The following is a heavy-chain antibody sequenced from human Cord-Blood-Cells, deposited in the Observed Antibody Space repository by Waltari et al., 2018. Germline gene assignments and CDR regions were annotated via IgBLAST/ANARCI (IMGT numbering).Heavy chain of an antibody. CDR3: ARSIAARHGAFDI. CDR2: ISYDGSNK. D-gene: IGHD6-6*01. V-gene: IGHV3-30-3*01. J-gene: IGHJ3*02. CDR1: GFTFSSYA. Sequence: QVQLVESGGGVVQPGRSLRLSCAASGFTFSSYAMHWVRKAPGKGLEWVAVISYDGSNKYYADSVKGRFTSSRDNSKNTLYLQMNSLRAEDTAVYYCARSIAARHGAFDIWGQGTMVTVSS.